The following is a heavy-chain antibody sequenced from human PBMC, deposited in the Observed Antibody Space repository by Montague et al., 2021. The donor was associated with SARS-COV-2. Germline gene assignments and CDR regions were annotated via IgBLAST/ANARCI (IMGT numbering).Heavy chain of an antibody. CDR3: ARATMIVVVIGAFDT. CDR2: IYYSGST. CDR1: GGSISSGGYY. Sequence: TLSLTCTVSGGSISSGGYYWSWIRPHPGKGLEWIGYIYYSGSTYYNPSLKSRVTISVDTSKNQFSLKLSSVTAADTAVCYCARATMIVVVIGAFDTWGQGTMVTVSS. D-gene: IGHD3-22*01. V-gene: IGHV4-31*03. J-gene: IGHJ3*02.